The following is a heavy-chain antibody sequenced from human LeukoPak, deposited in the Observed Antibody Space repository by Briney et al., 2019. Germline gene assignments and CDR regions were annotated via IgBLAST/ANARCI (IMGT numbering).Heavy chain of an antibody. Sequence: SETLSLTCTVSGGSIRSGDYYWSWIRQPPGKGLDWIGYIYYSGSTYYNPSFKSRFTISVDTSKNRFSLRLTSVTAADTAVYYCARGENYYDSSGYYFDSWGQGTLVTVSS. CDR3: ARGENYYDSSGYYFDS. D-gene: IGHD3-22*01. CDR1: GGSIRSGDYY. J-gene: IGHJ4*02. V-gene: IGHV4-30-4*08. CDR2: IYYSGST.